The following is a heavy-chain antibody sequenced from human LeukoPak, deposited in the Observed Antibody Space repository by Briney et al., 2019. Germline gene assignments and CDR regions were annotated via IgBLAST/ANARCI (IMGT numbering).Heavy chain of an antibody. Sequence: PSETLSLTCGVSGYSITSGYYWAWIRQPPGKGLEWFAYIYHSGSAYYNPSLKSRVTISVDTSKNQFSLELSSVTAADTAVYYCARLYSSYYFDYWGQGTLVTVSS. V-gene: IGHV4-38-2*01. J-gene: IGHJ4*02. CDR3: ARLYSSYYFDY. D-gene: IGHD6-6*01. CDR1: GYSITSGYY. CDR2: IYHSGSA.